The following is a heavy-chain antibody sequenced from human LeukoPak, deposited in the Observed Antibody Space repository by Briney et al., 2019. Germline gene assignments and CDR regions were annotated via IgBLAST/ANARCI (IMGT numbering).Heavy chain of an antibody. V-gene: IGHV1-69*13. Sequence: ASVKVSCKASGGTFSSYAISWVRQAPGQGLEWMGGIIPIFGTANYAQKFQGRVTITADESTSTAYMELSSLRSEDTAVYYCARPPRGSSWYLFGYFQHWGQGTLVTVSS. CDR3: ARPPRGSSWYLFGYFQH. CDR2: IIPIFGTA. D-gene: IGHD6-13*01. J-gene: IGHJ1*01. CDR1: GGTFSSYA.